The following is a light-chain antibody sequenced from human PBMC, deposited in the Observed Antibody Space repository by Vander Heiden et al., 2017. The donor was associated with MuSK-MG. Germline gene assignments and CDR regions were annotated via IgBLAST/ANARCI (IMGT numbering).Light chain of an antibody. CDR2: DVT. CDR3: CSYAGSYTFGV. V-gene: IGLV2-11*01. J-gene: IGLJ2*01. CDR1: SSDVGGYYY. Sequence: SALTQPRSVSGSPRKSVTFSCTGTSSDVGGYYYVSWYQQHPGKAPKLMIYDVTKRPSGVPDRFSGSKSGHTASLTISGLQAEDEADYYCCSYAGSYTFGVFGGGSKLTVL.